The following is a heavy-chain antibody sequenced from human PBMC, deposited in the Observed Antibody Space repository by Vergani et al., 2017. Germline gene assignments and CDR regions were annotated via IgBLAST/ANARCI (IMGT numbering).Heavy chain of an antibody. CDR2: IFSNDEK. CDR1: GFSLSNARMG. D-gene: IGHD6-13*01. Sequence: QITLKESGPTLVKPTQTLTLTCTVSGFSLSNARMGVSWIRQPPGKALEWLAHIFSNDEKSYSTSLKSRLTISKDTSKSQVVLTMTNMDPVDTATYYCARILGAAGGWFDPWGQGTLVTVSS. V-gene: IGHV2-26*01. J-gene: IGHJ5*02. CDR3: ARILGAAGGWFDP.